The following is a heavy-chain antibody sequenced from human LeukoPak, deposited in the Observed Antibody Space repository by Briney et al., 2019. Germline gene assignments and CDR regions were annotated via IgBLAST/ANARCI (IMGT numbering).Heavy chain of an antibody. D-gene: IGHD6-13*01. CDR1: GSTFINYD. CDR2: IRSSGDPT. Sequence: PGGSLRLSCAASGSTFINYDMTWVRQAPGKGLEWVSTIRSSGDPTYYADSVKGRVTISRDNSKNTLYLQMNSLKTEDTAVYYCTTDLFSSLDDYWGQGTLVTVSS. V-gene: IGHV3-23*01. J-gene: IGHJ4*02. CDR3: TTDLFSSLDDY.